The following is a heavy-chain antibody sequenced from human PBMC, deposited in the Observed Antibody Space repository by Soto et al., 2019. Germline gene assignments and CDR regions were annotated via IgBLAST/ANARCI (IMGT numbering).Heavy chain of an antibody. J-gene: IGHJ4*02. CDR1: GFTFADSA. CDR2: ILVDSHNT. V-gene: IGHV1-58*01. Sequence: SVKVSCKASGFTFADSAVQWVRQARGQSLEWMGRILVDSHNTKSAQKFTERVTISWDVSTSTAFMELNSLTAEDTAIYYCAKDRSYGSGSRYDYWGQGTLVTVSS. CDR3: AKDRSYGSGSRYDY. D-gene: IGHD3-10*01.